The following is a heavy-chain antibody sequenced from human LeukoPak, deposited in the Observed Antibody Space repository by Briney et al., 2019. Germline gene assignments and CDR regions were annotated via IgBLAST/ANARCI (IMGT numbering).Heavy chain of an antibody. CDR1: GFTFSSYA. CDR2: ISYVETSK. V-gene: IGHV3-30-3*01. Sequence: GGSLRLSCAASGFTFSSYAMHWVRQAPGKGREWVAVISYVETSKYYADSVKGRFTISRDNSKNMVYLQMNSLRAEDTAVYYCAREIGDYDFWSGTRGNGMDVWGQGTTVTVSS. D-gene: IGHD3-3*01. J-gene: IGHJ6*02. CDR3: AREIGDYDFWSGTRGNGMDV.